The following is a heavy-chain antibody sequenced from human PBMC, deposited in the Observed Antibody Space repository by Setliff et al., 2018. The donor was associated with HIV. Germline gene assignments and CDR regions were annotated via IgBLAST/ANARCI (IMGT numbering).Heavy chain of an antibody. CDR3: ARVYGDYVEGAFDI. CDR1: RASISSGGYY. D-gene: IGHD4-17*01. CDR2: IYYSGNT. V-gene: IGHV4-31*03. Sequence: SETLSLTCTVSRASISSGGYYWSWNRQRPGEGLEWIGYIYYSGNTFYNPSLKSRVTISVDTSKNQFSLKLSSVTAADTALYYCARVYGDYVEGAFDIWGQGTMVTVAS. J-gene: IGHJ3*02.